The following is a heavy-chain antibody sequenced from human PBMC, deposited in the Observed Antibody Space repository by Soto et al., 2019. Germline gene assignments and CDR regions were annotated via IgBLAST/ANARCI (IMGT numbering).Heavy chain of an antibody. CDR1: GASISSSNW. D-gene: IGHD2-8*01. Sequence: QVQLQESGPGLVKPSGTLSLTSAVSGASISSSNWWSWVRQPPGKGLEWIGEIYHIGHTNYNPSLESRVTISVDMSKNQFSLRLSSVTAADTAVYYYARRTWGMDVWGQGTTVIVSS. CDR3: ARRTWGMDV. V-gene: IGHV4-4*02. CDR2: IYHIGHT. J-gene: IGHJ6*02.